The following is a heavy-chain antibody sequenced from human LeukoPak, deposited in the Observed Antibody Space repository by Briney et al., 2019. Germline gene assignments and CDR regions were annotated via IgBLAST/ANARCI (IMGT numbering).Heavy chain of an antibody. D-gene: IGHD3-10*01. Sequence: SETLSLTCTVSGGSISSSSYYWGWIRQPPGKGLEWIGSIYYSGSTYYNPSLKSRVTISVDTSKNQFSLKLSSVTAADTAVYYCARAVFRGVRGVTRFDYWGQGTLVTVSS. J-gene: IGHJ4*02. V-gene: IGHV4-39*07. CDR2: IYYSGST. CDR1: GGSISSSSYY. CDR3: ARAVFRGVRGVTRFDY.